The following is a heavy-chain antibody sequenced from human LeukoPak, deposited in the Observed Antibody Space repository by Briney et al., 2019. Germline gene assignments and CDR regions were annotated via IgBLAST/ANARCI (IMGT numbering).Heavy chain of an antibody. CDR1: GFTFSSYA. D-gene: IGHD3-10*01. J-gene: IGHJ3*02. CDR2: ISGASVSI. CDR3: ARATYYFDSVDAFDI. V-gene: IGHV3-48*01. Sequence: GGSLRLSCAASGFTFSSYAMSWVRQAPGKGLEWVSHISGASVSIFYTDSVKGRFTISRDNGKNSLYLHMNSLTAEDTAVYYCARATYYFDSVDAFDIWGQGTLVTVSS.